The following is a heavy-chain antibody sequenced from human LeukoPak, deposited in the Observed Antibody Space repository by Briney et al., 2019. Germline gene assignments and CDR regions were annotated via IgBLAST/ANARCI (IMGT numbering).Heavy chain of an antibody. CDR1: EFSVGSNY. CDR3: ARDRPSTDYYYYYMDV. CDR2: IYSGGST. D-gene: IGHD2-2*01. Sequence: GGSLRLSCAASEFSVGSNYMTWVRQAPGKGLEWVSLIYSGGSTYYADSVKGRFTISRDNSKNTLYLQMNSLRAEDTAVYYCARDRPSTDYYYYYMDVWGKGTTVTISS. V-gene: IGHV3-66*01. J-gene: IGHJ6*03.